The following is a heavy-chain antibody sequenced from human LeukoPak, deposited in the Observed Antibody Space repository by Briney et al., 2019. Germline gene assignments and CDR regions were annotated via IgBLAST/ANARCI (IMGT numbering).Heavy chain of an antibody. V-gene: IGHV1-18*01. CDR3: ARDLGYCSGGSCYSGGPSFY. D-gene: IGHD2-15*01. Sequence: ASVKVSCKASGYTFTRYGISWVRQAPGQGLEWMGWISAYNGHTNYAQKLQGRVTMTTDTSTSTAYMELRSLRSDDTAVYYCARDLGYCSGGSCYSGGPSFYWGQGTLVTVSS. CDR1: GYTFTRYG. J-gene: IGHJ4*02. CDR2: ISAYNGHT.